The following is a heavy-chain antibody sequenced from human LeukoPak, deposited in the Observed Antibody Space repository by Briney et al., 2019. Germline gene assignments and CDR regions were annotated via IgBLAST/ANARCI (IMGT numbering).Heavy chain of an antibody. CDR3: AKRYGDSTGWFFDF. J-gene: IGHJ4*02. D-gene: IGHD6-13*01. CDR1: RYSFDSYA. Sequence: GESLKLSCEGSRYSFDSYAMTWVRQAPGKGLEWVSSINGGGDITYYAESVKGRFTVSRDNSKNTLFLQMNSLRAEDTAVFYCAKRYGDSTGWFFDFWGQGSLATVSS. CDR2: INGGGDIT. V-gene: IGHV3-23*01.